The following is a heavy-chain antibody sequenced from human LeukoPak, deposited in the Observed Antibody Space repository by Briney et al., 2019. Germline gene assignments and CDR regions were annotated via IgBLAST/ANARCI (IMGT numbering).Heavy chain of an antibody. D-gene: IGHD6-6*01. V-gene: IGHV3-9*01. CDR2: ISWNSGSI. CDR1: GFTFDDYA. CDR3: AKGSSFYSSSPFDY. J-gene: IGHJ4*02. Sequence: GRSLRLSRAAPGFTFDDYARHWVRQAPGKGLEWVSGISWNSGSIGYADSVKDRFTISRDNAKNSLYLQMNSLRAEDTALYYCAKGSSFYSSSPFDYWGQGTLVTVSS.